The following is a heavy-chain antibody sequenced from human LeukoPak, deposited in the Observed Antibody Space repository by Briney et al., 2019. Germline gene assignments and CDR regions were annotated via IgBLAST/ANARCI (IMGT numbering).Heavy chain of an antibody. CDR2: IYTSGST. CDR1: GGSISSYY. D-gene: IGHD3-10*01. Sequence: SENLSLTCTVSGGSISSYYWSWIRQPAGKGLEWIGRIYTSGSTNYNPSLKSRVTMSVDTSKNQFSLKLSSVTAADTAVYYCARDFRRYYYGSGSDNWFDPWGQGTLVTVSS. CDR3: ARDFRRYYYGSGSDNWFDP. J-gene: IGHJ5*02. V-gene: IGHV4-4*07.